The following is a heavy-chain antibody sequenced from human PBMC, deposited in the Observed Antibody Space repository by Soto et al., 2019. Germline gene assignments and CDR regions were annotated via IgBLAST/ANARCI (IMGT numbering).Heavy chain of an antibody. CDR1: GFTFSSYG. D-gene: IGHD3-22*01. J-gene: IGHJ6*02. CDR2: IWYDGSNK. Sequence: PGGSLRLSCAASGFTFSSYGMHWVRQAPGKGLEWVAVIWYDGSNKYYADSVKGRFTISRDNSKNTLYLQMNSLRAEDTAVYYCARDLIYDSSAQPQDYYYGMDVWGQGTTVTVSS. CDR3: ARDLIYDSSAQPQDYYYGMDV. V-gene: IGHV3-33*01.